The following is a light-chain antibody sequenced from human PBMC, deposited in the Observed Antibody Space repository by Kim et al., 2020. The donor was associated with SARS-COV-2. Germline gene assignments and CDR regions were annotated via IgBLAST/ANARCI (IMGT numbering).Light chain of an antibody. CDR1: KLGDKY. CDR2: QDT. Sequence: SYELTQPPSMSVSPGQTASITCSGDKLGDKYTCWYQQKAGQSPVLVIYQDTKRPLGIPERFSGSNSGNTATLTISGTQAMDEADYFCQAWDINTVVFGGG. J-gene: IGLJ2*01. V-gene: IGLV3-1*01. CDR3: QAWDINTVV.